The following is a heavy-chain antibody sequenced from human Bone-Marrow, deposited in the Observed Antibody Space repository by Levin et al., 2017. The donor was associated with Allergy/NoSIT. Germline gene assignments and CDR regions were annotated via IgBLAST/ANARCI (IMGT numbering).Heavy chain of an antibody. V-gene: IGHV1-2*04. Sequence: ASVKVSCEASGYIFTDYYIHWVRQAPGQGLEWMGWVNPKTGGTHYIQKFEGWVTMTRDASLSTAYMELSRLTSDDTAVYFCAILTHYYDSSGPHSFDVWGQGTMVTVTS. CDR2: VNPKTGGT. J-gene: IGHJ3*01. CDR3: AILTHYYDSSGPHSFDV. CDR1: GYIFTDYY. D-gene: IGHD3-22*01.